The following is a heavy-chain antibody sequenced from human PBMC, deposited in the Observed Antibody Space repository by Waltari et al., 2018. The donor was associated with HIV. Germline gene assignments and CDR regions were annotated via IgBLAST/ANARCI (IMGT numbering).Heavy chain of an antibody. Sequence: QVQLQESGPGLVRPSETLSLTCTVAGGSFSSYYWSWIRQPAGKGLEWIGHIYSSGRTNNNPSRKSRVSMSVDTYNYHLSRRRNSVAAADTAVYYCARGLWFGEIRWFDPWGQGTLVTVSS. D-gene: IGHD3-10*01. CDR1: GGSFSSYY. V-gene: IGHV4-4*07. CDR2: IYSSGRT. J-gene: IGHJ5*02. CDR3: ARGLWFGEIRWFDP.